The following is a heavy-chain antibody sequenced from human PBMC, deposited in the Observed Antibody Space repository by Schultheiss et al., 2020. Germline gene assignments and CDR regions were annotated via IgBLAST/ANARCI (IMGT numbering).Heavy chain of an antibody. Sequence: SETLSLTCTVSGGSISSSSYYWGWIRQPPGKGLEWIGSIYTSGSTNYNPSLKSRVTISVDTSKNQFSLKLSSVTAADTAVYYCARLFYQSGSHDYWGQGTLVTVSS. CDR2: IYTSGST. V-gene: IGHV4-39*01. CDR1: GGSISSSSYY. CDR3: ARLFYQSGSHDY. J-gene: IGHJ4*02. D-gene: IGHD1-26*01.